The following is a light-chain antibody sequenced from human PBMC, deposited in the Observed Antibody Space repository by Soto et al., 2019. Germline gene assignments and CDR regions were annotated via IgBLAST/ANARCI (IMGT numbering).Light chain of an antibody. CDR2: DAS. CDR3: QHHNSYSQT. V-gene: IGKV1-5*01. CDR1: QSISSW. Sequence: VQTTPSPSTLSASGGDRVTISCRVSQSISSWLAGYQQKPGKAPKLLIYDASSLESGVPSRFSGSGSGTEFTLTIGSLQPDDFATYFCQHHNSYSQTFGQGTKVNIK. J-gene: IGKJ1*01.